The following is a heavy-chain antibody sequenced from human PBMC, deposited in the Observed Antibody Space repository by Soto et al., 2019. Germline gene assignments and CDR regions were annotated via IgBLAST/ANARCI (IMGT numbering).Heavy chain of an antibody. CDR2: IYYSGST. D-gene: IGHD6-13*01. Sequence: LSLTCTVSGGSISSGGYYWSWIRQHPGKGLEWIGYIYYSGSTYYNPSLKSRVTISVDTSKNQFSLKLSSVTAADTAVYYCARDSSSQSLPHWGQGTLVTVSS. J-gene: IGHJ1*01. CDR1: GGSISSGGYY. V-gene: IGHV4-31*03. CDR3: ARDSSSQSLPH.